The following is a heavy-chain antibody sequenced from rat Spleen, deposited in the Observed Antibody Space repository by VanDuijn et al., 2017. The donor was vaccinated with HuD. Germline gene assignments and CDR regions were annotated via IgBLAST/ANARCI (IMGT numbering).Heavy chain of an antibody. CDR2: ISYEGSST. CDR3: ARHDNSNSGYGWFAY. Sequence: EVQLVESGGGLVQPGRSLKLSCAASGFTFSDYYMAWVRQAPKKGLEWVASISYEGSSTYYRDSVKGRFTISRDNAKSTLYLQMDSLRSEDTATYYCARHDNSNSGYGWFAYWGQGTLVTVSS. D-gene: IGHD4-3*01. CDR1: GFTFSDYY. J-gene: IGHJ3*01. V-gene: IGHV5-22*01.